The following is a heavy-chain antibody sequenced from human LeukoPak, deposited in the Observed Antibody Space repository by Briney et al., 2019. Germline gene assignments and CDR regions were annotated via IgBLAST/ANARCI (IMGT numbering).Heavy chain of an antibody. D-gene: IGHD3-22*01. V-gene: IGHV3-30*18. CDR1: GFTFNSFG. Sequence: PGGSLRLSCAASGFTFNSFGMHWVRQAPGKGLEWLAVISYDGRNKYYADSVKGRFTISRDNAKNSLYLQMNSLRAEDTALYYCAKDIGSLTYYYDSSGYSGPLDIWGQGTMVTVSS. J-gene: IGHJ3*02. CDR2: ISYDGRNK. CDR3: AKDIGSLTYYYDSSGYSGPLDI.